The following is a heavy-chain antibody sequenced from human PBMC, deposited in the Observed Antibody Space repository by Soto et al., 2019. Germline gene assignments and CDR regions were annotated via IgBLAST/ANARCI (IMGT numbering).Heavy chain of an antibody. V-gene: IGHV4-59*01. D-gene: IGHD3-22*01. CDR3: ARELWYYYDSSGYYPSYYYYGTDV. CDR1: GGSISSYY. CDR2: IYYSGST. Sequence: SETLSLTCTVSGGSISSYYWSWIRQPPGKGLEWIGYIYYSGSTNYNPSLKSRVTISVDTSKNQFSLKLSSVTAADTAVYYCARELWYYYDSSGYYPSYYYYGTDVWGQGTTVTVSS. J-gene: IGHJ6*02.